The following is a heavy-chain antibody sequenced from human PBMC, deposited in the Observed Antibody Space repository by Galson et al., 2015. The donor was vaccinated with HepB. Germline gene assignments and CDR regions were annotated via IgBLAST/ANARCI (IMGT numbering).Heavy chain of an antibody. J-gene: IGHJ4*02. CDR2: ISYDGSNK. D-gene: IGHD2-15*01. CDR3: AKGYCSGGSCPPIIDY. V-gene: IGHV3-30*18. CDR1: GFTFSSYG. Sequence: SLRLSCAASGFTFSSYGMHWVRQAPGKGLEWVAVISYDGSNKYYADSVKGRFTISRDNSKNTLYLQMNSLRAEDTAVYYCAKGYCSGGSCPPIIDYWGQGTLVTVSS.